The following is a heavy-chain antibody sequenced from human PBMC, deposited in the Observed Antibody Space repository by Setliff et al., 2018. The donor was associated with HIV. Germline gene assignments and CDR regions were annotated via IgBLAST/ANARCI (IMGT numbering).Heavy chain of an antibody. J-gene: IGHJ4*02. CDR2: INPGGTT. CDR1: GGSFSDYS. Sequence: SETLSLTCAVYGGSFSDYSWNWIRQPPGKGLEWIGEINPGGTTNYNPSLKRRVTISLDTSKNQFSLRVTSVTAADTALYFCARATGPTYYFDYWGQGTLVTVSS. CDR3: ARATGPTYYFDY. V-gene: IGHV4-34*01.